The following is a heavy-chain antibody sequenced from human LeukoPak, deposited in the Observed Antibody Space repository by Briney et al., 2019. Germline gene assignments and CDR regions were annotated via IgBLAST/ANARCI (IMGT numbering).Heavy chain of an antibody. CDR2: IYYSGST. J-gene: IGHJ4*02. Sequence: SETLSLICTVSGGSISSYYWSWIRQPPGKGLEWIGYIYYSGSTNYNPSLKSRVTISVDTSKNQFSLKLSSVTAADTAVYYCARSTGPNGPSDYWGQGTLVTVSS. V-gene: IGHV4-59*01. D-gene: IGHD2-2*01. CDR3: ARSTGPNGPSDY. CDR1: GGSISSYY.